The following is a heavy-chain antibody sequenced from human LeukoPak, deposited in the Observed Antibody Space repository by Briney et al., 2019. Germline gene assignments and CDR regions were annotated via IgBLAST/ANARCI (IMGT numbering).Heavy chain of an antibody. D-gene: IGHD2-15*01. Sequence: PGGSLRLSCAATGFTSSSFAMTWVRQAPGKGLEWVAVISYDGSNKYYADSVKGRFTISRDNSKNTLYLQMNSLRAEDTAVYYCARDGDIPDYFDYWGQGILVTVSS. V-gene: IGHV3-30*03. CDR1: GFTSSSFA. J-gene: IGHJ4*02. CDR2: ISYDGSNK. CDR3: ARDGDIPDYFDY.